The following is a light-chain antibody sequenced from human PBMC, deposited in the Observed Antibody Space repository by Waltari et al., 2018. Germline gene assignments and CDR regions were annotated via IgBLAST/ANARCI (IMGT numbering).Light chain of an antibody. Sequence: QSVLTQPASLSGSPGQSITISCTGTSRDIGNNVHVAWYQQHPGRAPKLIIFDVSEGPSGVSSRFSGSKSGNTASLTISGLQTEDEADYYCSAYTMFATYVFGTGTKVTVL. CDR2: DVS. CDR1: SRDIGNNVH. CDR3: SAYTMFATYV. V-gene: IGLV2-14*01. J-gene: IGLJ1*01.